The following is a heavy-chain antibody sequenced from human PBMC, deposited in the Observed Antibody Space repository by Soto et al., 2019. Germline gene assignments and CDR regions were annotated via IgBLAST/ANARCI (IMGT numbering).Heavy chain of an antibody. D-gene: IGHD6-6*01. V-gene: IGHV4-31*03. CDR2: IYYSGST. J-gene: IGHJ5*02. CDR3: ARDRWSSSSASNWFDP. CDR1: GGSISSGGYC. Sequence: SETLSLTCTVSGGSISSGGYCWSWIRQHPGKGLEWIGYIYYSGSTYYNPSLKSRVTISVDTSKNQFSLKLSSVTAADTAVYYCARDRWSSSSASNWFDPWGQGTLVTVSS.